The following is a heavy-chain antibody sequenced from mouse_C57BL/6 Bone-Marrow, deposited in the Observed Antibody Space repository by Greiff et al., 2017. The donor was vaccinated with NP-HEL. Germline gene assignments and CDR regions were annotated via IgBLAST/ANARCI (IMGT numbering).Heavy chain of an antibody. CDR1: GFNIKDDY. CDR3: TTGSSYERNDY. D-gene: IGHD1-1*01. V-gene: IGHV14-4*01. J-gene: IGHJ2*01. CDR2: IDPENGDT. Sequence: EVKLVESGAELVRPGASVKLSCTASGFNIKDDYMHWVKQRPEQGLEWIGWIDPENGDTEYASKFQGKATITADTSSNTAYLQLSSLTSEDTAVYYCTTGSSYERNDYWGQGTTLTVSS.